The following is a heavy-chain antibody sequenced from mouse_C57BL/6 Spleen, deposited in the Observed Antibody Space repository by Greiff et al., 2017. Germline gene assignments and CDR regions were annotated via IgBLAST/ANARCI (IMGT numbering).Heavy chain of an antibody. V-gene: IGHV1-69*01. D-gene: IGHD2-3*01. Sequence: QVQLQQPGAELVMPGASVKLSCKASGYTFTSYWMHWVKQRPGQGLEWIGEIDPSDSYTNYNQKFKGKSTLTVDKSSSTAYMQLSSLTSEDSAVYYCARWLLREDYAMDYWGQGTSVTVSS. CDR3: ARWLLREDYAMDY. J-gene: IGHJ4*01. CDR2: IDPSDSYT. CDR1: GYTFTSYW.